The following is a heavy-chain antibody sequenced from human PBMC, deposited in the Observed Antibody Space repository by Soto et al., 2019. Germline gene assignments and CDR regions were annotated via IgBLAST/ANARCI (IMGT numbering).Heavy chain of an antibody. D-gene: IGHD6-19*01. CDR1: GGTFSSYA. CDR2: IIPIFGTA. V-gene: IGHV1-69*06. CDR3: ASSLTVAGYYYYYGMDV. J-gene: IGHJ6*02. Sequence: QVQLVQSGAEVKKPGSSVKVSCKASGGTFSSYAISWVRQAPGQGLEWMGGIIPIFGTANYAQKFQGRVTITADKSTSTAYMELSSLRSEDTAVYYCASSLTVAGYYYYYGMDVWGQGTTVTVSS.